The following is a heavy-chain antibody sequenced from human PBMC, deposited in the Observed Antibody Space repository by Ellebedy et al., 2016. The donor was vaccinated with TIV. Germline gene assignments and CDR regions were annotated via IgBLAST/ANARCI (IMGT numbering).Heavy chain of an antibody. V-gene: IGHV4-34*01. D-gene: IGHD3-10*01. CDR3: ARKGGSGSPRGRRPYNWFDP. CDR2: INHSGST. CDR1: GGSFSGYY. Sequence: SETLSLXXAVYGGSFSGYYWSWIRQPPGKGLEWIGEINHSGSTNYNPSLKSRVTISVDTSKNQFSLKLSSVTAADTAVYYCARKGGSGSPRGRRPYNWFDPWGQGTLVTVSS. J-gene: IGHJ5*02.